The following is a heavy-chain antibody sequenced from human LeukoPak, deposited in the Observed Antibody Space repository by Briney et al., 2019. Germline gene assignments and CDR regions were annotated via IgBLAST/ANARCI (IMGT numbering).Heavy chain of an antibody. J-gene: IGHJ3*02. CDR2: IYSSGTT. D-gene: IGHD3-9*01. CDR3: AREYSNPFLRVRYFDWLLTPTSAAFDI. CDR1: GDSIGSYY. V-gene: IGHV4-4*07. Sequence: SETLSLTCTVSGDSIGSYYWSWIRQSAGKGLEWIGRIYSSGTTDYNPSLKSRVTISVDTSKNQFSLKLSSVTAADTAVYYCAREYSNPFLRVRYFDWLLTPTSAAFDIWGQGTMVTVSS.